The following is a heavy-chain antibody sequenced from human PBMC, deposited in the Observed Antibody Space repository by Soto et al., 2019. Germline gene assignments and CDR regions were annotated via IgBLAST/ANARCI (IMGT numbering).Heavy chain of an antibody. CDR3: ARDSSAYCGGDCYHYYGAMDV. Sequence: ASVKVSCKASGYTFTSYGISWVRQAPGQGLEWMGWISAYNGNTNYAQRLQGRVTMTTDTSTSTAYMELRSLRSDDTAVYFCARDSSAYCGGDCYHYYGAMDVWGQGTTVTVSS. V-gene: IGHV1-18*01. CDR2: ISAYNGNT. CDR1: GYTFTSYG. D-gene: IGHD2-21*02. J-gene: IGHJ6*02.